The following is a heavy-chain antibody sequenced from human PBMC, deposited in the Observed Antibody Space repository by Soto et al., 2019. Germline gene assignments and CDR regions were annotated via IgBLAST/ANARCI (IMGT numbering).Heavy chain of an antibody. Sequence: ASVKVSCKASGYTFTSYAMHWVRQAPGQRLEWMGCINAEDGETIYAQKFQGRVSMTEDTSTDTAYMELTSLRAEDTAVYYCVKIRRDGQTGYAMDVWGQGTTVTVSS. J-gene: IGHJ6*02. V-gene: IGHV1-24*01. D-gene: IGHD3-16*01. CDR2: INAEDGET. CDR3: VKIRRDGQTGYAMDV. CDR1: GYTFTSYA.